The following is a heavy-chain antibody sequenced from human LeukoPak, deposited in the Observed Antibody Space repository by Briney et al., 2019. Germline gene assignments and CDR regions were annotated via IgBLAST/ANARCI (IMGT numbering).Heavy chain of an antibody. CDR3: ARSILGHDAFDI. D-gene: IGHD2-21*01. J-gene: IGHJ3*02. Sequence: SETLSLTCTVSGGSITSSSYYWGWIRQPPGKGLEWIGSIYSSGSTYYNPSLKSRVTISVYTSKNQFSLKLSSVTAADTAVYYCARSILGHDAFDIWGQGTMVTVSS. CDR2: IYSSGST. CDR1: GGSITSSSYY. V-gene: IGHV4-39*01.